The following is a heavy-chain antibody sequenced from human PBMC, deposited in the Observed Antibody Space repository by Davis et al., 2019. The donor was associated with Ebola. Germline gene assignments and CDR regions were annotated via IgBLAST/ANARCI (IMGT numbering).Heavy chain of an antibody. CDR3: ARASTGSVNVN. J-gene: IGHJ4*02. D-gene: IGHD2-15*01. V-gene: IGHV1-8*01. Sequence: ASVKVSCKASGYTFTSFDINWVRQVPGQGLEWMGWMNPNSASAGYAQNFQGRVTMTSNTSITTAYMELTNLRSEDTAVYYCARASTGSVNVNWGQGTLVSVSS. CDR1: GYTFTSFD. CDR2: MNPNSASA.